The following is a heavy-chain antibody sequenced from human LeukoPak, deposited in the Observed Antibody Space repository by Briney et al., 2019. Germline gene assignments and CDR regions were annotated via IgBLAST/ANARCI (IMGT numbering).Heavy chain of an antibody. D-gene: IGHD2-2*01. CDR1: GFTFSSYA. CDR2: VSGSGGGT. J-gene: IGHJ4*02. Sequence: GVSLRLSCAASGFTFSSYAMSWVRQAPGKGLEWVSAVSGSGGGTYYADSVKGRFTISRDNSKNTLYLQMNSLRAEDTAVYYCAKDSCSSTSCYWDYWGQGTLFTVSS. CDR3: AKDSCSSTSCYWDY. V-gene: IGHV3-23*01.